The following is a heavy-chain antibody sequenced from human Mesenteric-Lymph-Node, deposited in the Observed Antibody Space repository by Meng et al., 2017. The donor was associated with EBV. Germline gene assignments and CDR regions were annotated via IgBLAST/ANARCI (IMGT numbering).Heavy chain of an antibody. CDR3: AKDFQGSP. CDR2: IRGRGDYT. Sequence: EVQLLESGVGLVETGGSLRLSCAASGFAFNMYPMIWVRQAPGKGPEWLTAIRGRGDYTYYADSVRGRFTISRDNSKNMVYLQMNSLRADDTALYYCAKDFQGSPWGQGTLVPVSS. J-gene: IGHJ5*02. V-gene: IGHV3-23*01. CDR1: GFAFNMYP. D-gene: IGHD3-10*01.